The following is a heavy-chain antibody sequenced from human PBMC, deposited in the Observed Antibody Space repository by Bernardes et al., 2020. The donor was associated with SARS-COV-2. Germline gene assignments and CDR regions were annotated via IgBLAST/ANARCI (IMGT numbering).Heavy chain of an antibody. J-gene: IGHJ4*02. V-gene: IGHV3-23*01. CDR3: AKEGGRRGQQQLVRIGFDY. CDR2: ISGSGGST. Sequence: GGSLRLSCAASGFTFSSYAMSWVRQAPGKGLEWVSAISGSGGSTYYADSVKGRFTISRDNSKNTLYLQMNSLRAEDTAVYYCAKEGGRRGQQQLVRIGFDYWGQGTLVTVSS. CDR1: GFTFSSYA. D-gene: IGHD6-13*01.